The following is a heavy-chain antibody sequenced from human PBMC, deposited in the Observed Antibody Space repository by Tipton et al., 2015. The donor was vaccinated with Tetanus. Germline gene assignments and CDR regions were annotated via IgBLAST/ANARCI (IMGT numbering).Heavy chain of an antibody. Sequence: TLSLTCTVSSGSISSSSYYWGWIRQPPGKGLEWIGSIYYSGSTYYNPSLKSRVTISVDTSENQFSLRLSSVTAADTAMYYCGRLYCGGDCYSPYYNGVDVWGQGTTVIVSS. J-gene: IGHJ6*02. CDR2: IYYSGST. CDR1: SGSISSSSYY. D-gene: IGHD2-21*02. CDR3: GRLYCGGDCYSPYYNGVDV. V-gene: IGHV4-39*01.